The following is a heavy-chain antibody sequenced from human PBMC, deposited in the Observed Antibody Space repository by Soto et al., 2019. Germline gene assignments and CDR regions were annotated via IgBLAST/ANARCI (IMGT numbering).Heavy chain of an antibody. CDR1: GFTFTSYC. CDR2: ISGSGGST. V-gene: IGHV3-23*01. D-gene: IGHD5-18*01. CDR3: AKVSAYSSGYVDY. Sequence: LRLSCAASGFTFTSYCMTWVRQAPGRGLEWVSIISGSGGSTAYADSVKGQFAISRDNSKNTLYLQMNSLRAEDTAVYYCAKVSAYSSGYVDYWGQGTLVTVSS. J-gene: IGHJ4*02.